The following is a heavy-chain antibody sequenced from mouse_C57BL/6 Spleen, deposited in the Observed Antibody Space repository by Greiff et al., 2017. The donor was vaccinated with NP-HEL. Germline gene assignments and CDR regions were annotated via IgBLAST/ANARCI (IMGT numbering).Heavy chain of an antibody. CDR2: INPYNGDT. CDR1: GYSFTGYF. D-gene: IGHD1-1*01. CDR3: AREELLRSYWYFDV. Sequence: EVQLQQSGPELVKPGDSVKISCKASGYSFTGYFMNWVMQSHGKSLEWIGRINPYNGDTFYNQKFKGKATLTVDKSSSTAHMELRSLTSEDSAVYYCAREELLRSYWYFDVWGTGTTVTVSS. J-gene: IGHJ1*03. V-gene: IGHV1-20*01.